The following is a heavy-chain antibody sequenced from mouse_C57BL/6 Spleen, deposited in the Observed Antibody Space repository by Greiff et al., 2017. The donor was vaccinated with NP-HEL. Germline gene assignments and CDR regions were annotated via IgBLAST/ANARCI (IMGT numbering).Heavy chain of an antibody. D-gene: IGHD2-4*01. CDR2: INYDGSST. CDR1: GFTFSDYY. Sequence: EVQRVESEGGLVQPGSSMKLSCTASGFTFSDYYMAWVRQVPEKGLEWVANINYDGSSTYYLDSLKSRFIISRDNAKNILYLQMSSLKSEDTATYYCARGGLLDYWGQGTTLTVSS. CDR3: ARGGLLDY. V-gene: IGHV5-16*01. J-gene: IGHJ2*01.